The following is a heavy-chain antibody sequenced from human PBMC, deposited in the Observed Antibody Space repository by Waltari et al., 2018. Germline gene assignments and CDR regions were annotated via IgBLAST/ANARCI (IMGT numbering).Heavy chain of an antibody. CDR1: GVSITSTRHY. J-gene: IGHJ3*01. Sequence: QLQLQESGPGLVKPSETLSLTCSVSGVSITSTRHYWGWIRQPPGQGLEWIATMSYSGATYNSPSLESRVTVSRDTSKNQLSLKLASVTAADTAVYYCATYIGASVGTAAFDVWGQGTMVTVSS. CDR2: MSYSGAT. D-gene: IGHD5-12*01. V-gene: IGHV4-39*01. CDR3: ATYIGASVGTAAFDV.